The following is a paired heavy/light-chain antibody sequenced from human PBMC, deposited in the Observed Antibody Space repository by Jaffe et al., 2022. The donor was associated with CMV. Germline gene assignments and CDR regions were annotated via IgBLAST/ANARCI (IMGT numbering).Light chain of an antibody. CDR2: GGN. Sequence: SSELTQDPAVSVALGQTVRITCQGDSLRSYFASWYQQKPGQAPVVVMYGGNNRPSGIPHRFSGSGSGNTASLTITGALPEDEADYYCNSRDIYTNRLVFAGGTKLTVL. J-gene: IGLJ3*02. CDR1: SLRSYF. CDR3: NSRDIYTNRLV. V-gene: IGLV3-19*01.
Heavy chain of an antibody. CDR3: AKSKTLRFFDWSIDY. CDR1: GFTFDDYA. V-gene: IGHV3-9*01. Sequence: EVQLVESGGGLVQPGRSLRLSCAASGFTFDDYAMHWVRHAPGKGLEWVAGITWNSGTIGYADSVKGRFTISRDNAQNSLYLQVNSLTAEDTALYYCAKSKTLRFFDWSIDYWGRGILVTVSS. CDR2: ITWNSGTI. D-gene: IGHD3-9*01. J-gene: IGHJ4*02.